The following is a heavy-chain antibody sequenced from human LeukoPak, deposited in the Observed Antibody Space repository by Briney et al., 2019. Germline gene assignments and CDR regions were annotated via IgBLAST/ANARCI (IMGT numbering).Heavy chain of an antibody. CDR2: MNPNSGNT. J-gene: IGHJ5*02. V-gene: IGHV1-8*03. CDR3: ARVPMYCSSTTCYFDA. Sequence: ASVKVSCKASGYTFTNFDINWVRQATGQGLEWMGWMNPNSGNTGYAQKFQGRVTISMNTSISTAYMELSSLRSEDTAVYYCARVPMYCSSTTCYFDAWGQGTLVAVSS. CDR1: GYTFTNFD. D-gene: IGHD2-2*01.